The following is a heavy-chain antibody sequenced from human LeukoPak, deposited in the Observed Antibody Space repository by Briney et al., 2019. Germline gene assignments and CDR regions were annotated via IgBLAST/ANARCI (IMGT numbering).Heavy chain of an antibody. D-gene: IGHD3-3*01. V-gene: IGHV5-51*01. CDR2: IYPGDSDT. CDR3: ARAYYDLWSGYSSLDNGFDS. CDR1: GYSFPRYW. J-gene: IGHJ4*02. Sequence: GESLKISCKGSGYSFPRYWIGWVRQMPGKGLEWMGIIYPGDSDTTYSPSFQGQVTISADKSISTAYLQWSSLKASDTAMYYCARAYYDLWSGYSSLDNGFDSWGQGTLVTVSS.